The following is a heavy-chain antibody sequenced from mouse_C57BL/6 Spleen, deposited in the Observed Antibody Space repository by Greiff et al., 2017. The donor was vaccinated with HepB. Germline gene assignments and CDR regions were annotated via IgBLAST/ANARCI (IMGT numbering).Heavy chain of an antibody. J-gene: IGHJ2*01. D-gene: IGHD2-1*01. CDR2: IDPSDSYT. CDR1: GYTFTSYW. Sequence: QVQLQQPGAELVMPGASVKLSCKASGYTFTSYWMHWVKRRPGQGLEWIGEIDPSDSYTNYNQKFKGKSTLTVDKSASTAYMQLSRLTSEDSAVYYSARGGGNYYFDYWGQGTTLTVSS. CDR3: ARGGGNYYFDY. V-gene: IGHV1-69*01.